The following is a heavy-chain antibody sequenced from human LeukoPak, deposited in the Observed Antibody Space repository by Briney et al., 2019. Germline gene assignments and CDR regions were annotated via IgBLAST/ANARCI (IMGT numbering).Heavy chain of an antibody. CDR3: ARSKLTVVTPAGGAFDI. CDR1: GYSISSGYY. Sequence: SETQSLTCAVSGYSISSGYYWGWIRQPPGKGLEWIGSIYHSGSTYYNPSLKSRVTISVDTSKNQFSLKLSSVTAADTAVYYCARSKLTVVTPAGGAFDIWGQGTMVTVSS. CDR2: IYHSGST. V-gene: IGHV4-38-2*01. D-gene: IGHD4-23*01. J-gene: IGHJ3*02.